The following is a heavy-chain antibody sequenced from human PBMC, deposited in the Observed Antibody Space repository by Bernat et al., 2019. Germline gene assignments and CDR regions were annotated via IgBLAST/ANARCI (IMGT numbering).Heavy chain of an antibody. D-gene: IGHD5-18*01. J-gene: IGHJ6*02. CDR1: GFTVSSNY. V-gene: IGHV3-66*01. CDR2: IYCNGVT. CDR3: AKERGDAGMARLDV. Sequence: EVQLVESGGGLVQPGGSLRLSCAVSGFTVSSNYMSWFRQAPRKGLEGVSVIYCNGVTHYADSVKGRFPISRDNTNNTFYLQMNCLRAEDTAMYYCAKERGDAGMARLDVWGQGTTVTVSS.